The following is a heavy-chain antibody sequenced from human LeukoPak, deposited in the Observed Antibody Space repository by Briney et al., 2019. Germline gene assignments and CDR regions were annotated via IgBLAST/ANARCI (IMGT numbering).Heavy chain of an antibody. CDR2: ISAYNGNT. Sequence: ASVKVSCKASGYTFTGYYMHWVRQAPGQGLEWMGWISAYNGNTNYAQKLQGRVTMTTDTSTSTAYMELRSLRSNDTAVYYCARDRLRSVAGTGIIDYWGQGTLVTVSS. V-gene: IGHV1-18*04. CDR1: GYTFTGYY. J-gene: IGHJ4*02. CDR3: ARDRLRSVAGTGIIDY. D-gene: IGHD6-19*01.